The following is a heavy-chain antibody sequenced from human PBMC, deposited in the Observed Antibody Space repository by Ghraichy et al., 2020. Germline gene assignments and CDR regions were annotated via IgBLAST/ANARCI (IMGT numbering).Heavy chain of an antibody. V-gene: IGHV3-74*01. Sequence: GGSLRLSCVASGFTFSFEYMHWVRQAPGKGLVWVSVIETHSLYPRYADSVKGRFTISRDDAKNTLYLEMNSLRAEDTGIYYCARDFPGAHNAFDFWGQGTMVTVSS. J-gene: IGHJ3*01. CDR3: ARDFPGAHNAFDF. CDR1: GFTFSFEY. CDR2: IETHSLYP.